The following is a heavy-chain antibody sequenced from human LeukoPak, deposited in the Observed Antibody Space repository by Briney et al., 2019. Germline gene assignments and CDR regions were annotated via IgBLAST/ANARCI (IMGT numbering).Heavy chain of an antibody. CDR2: INPTGGTT. D-gene: IGHD6-19*01. V-gene: IGHV1-46*01. CDR1: GYTFTIYY. CDR3: AREVSVAGTCFDY. Sequence: ASVKVSCMASGYTFTIYYIHWVRQAPGQGLEWMGTINPTGGTTSYAQKFQGRVTMTRDTSTSTIYMELSSLRSEDTAVYYCAREVSVAGTCFDYWGQGTLVTVSS. J-gene: IGHJ4*02.